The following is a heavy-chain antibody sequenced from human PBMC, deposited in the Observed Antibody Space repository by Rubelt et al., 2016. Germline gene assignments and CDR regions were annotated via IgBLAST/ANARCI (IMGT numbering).Heavy chain of an antibody. V-gene: IGHV3-23*01. CDR2: ISGSDGST. CDR3: ARHYESLGYSAFDI. D-gene: IGHD3-22*01. CDR1: GFTFSSYA. J-gene: IGHJ3*02. Sequence: GGGLVQPGGSLRLSCAASGFTFSSYAMSWVRQAPGKGLEWVSGISGSDGSTYYADSVKGRFTMSRDNSKDTLLLQMNSLRAEDTALYYCARHYESLGYSAFDIWGQGTMVTVSS.